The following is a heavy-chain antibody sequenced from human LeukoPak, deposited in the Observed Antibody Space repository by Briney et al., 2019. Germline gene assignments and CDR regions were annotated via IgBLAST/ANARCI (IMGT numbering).Heavy chain of an antibody. CDR2: IDYSGNT. V-gene: IGHV4-59*08. D-gene: IGHD3-10*01. CDR3: ARMPGRSPDY. CDR1: GASLRGNY. J-gene: IGHJ4*02. Sequence: PSETLSLTCTVSGASLRGNYWTWIRQPPGKGLEWIGYIDYSGNTKYNPSLQSRVTISVGTSKSQFFLKLNSVTAADTALYFCARMPGRSPDYRGQGTLVTVSS.